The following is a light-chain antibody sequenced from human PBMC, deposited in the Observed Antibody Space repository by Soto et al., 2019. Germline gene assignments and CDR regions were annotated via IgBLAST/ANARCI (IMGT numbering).Light chain of an antibody. CDR1: SSDVGHYNY. CDR2: EVS. J-gene: IGLJ3*02. CDR3: SSYSGSNDLV. V-gene: IGLV2-8*01. Sequence: QSALTQPPSASGSPGQSVTISCTGTSSDVGHYNYVSWYQQHPGKAPKLMIFEVSKRPSGVPHRFSGSKSGNTASLTVSGLQPEDEADYYCSSYSGSNDLVFGGGTKVTVL.